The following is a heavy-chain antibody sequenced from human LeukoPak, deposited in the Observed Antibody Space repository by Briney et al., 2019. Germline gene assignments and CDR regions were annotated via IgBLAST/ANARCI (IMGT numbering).Heavy chain of an antibody. V-gene: IGHV3-48*02. J-gene: IGHJ4*02. CDR2: ISSSSSSI. Sequence: GGSLRLSCAASGFTFSDYSMNWVRQAPGKGPEWVSYISSSSSSIYYPDSVKGRFTISRDNAKNSLFLQMNSLRDDDTAVYYCARDRSGYYPSYWGQGTLVTVSS. CDR1: GFTFSDYS. CDR3: ARDRSGYYPSY. D-gene: IGHD3-22*01.